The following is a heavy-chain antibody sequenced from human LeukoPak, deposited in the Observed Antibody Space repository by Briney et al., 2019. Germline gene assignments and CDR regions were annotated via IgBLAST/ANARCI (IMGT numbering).Heavy chain of an antibody. CDR1: GFTFSTFA. J-gene: IGHJ3*02. V-gene: IGHV3-15*01. Sequence: PGRSLRLSCAASGFTFSTFAMHWVRQAPGKGLEWVGRIKSKTDGGTTDYAAPVKGRFTISRDDSKNTLYLQMNSLKTEDTAVYYCTTDCYDSSGPGGSAFDIWGQGTMVTVSS. D-gene: IGHD3-22*01. CDR3: TTDCYDSSGPGGSAFDI. CDR2: IKSKTDGGTT.